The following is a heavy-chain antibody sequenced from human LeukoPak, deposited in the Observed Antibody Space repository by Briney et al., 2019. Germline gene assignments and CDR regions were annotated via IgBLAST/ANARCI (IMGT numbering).Heavy chain of an antibody. CDR1: GGTFSSYA. CDR2: IIPIFGTA. V-gene: IGHV1-69*13. CDR3: ARVQSSGYLNDY. Sequence: EASVKVSCKASGGTFSSYAISWVRQAPGQGLEWMGGIIPIFGTANYAQKFQGRVTITADESTSTAYMELSSLRSEDTAVYYCARVQSSGYLNDYWGQGTLVTVSS. D-gene: IGHD6-19*01. J-gene: IGHJ4*02.